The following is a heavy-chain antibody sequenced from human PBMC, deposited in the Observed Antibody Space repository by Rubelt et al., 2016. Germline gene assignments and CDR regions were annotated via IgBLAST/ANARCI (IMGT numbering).Heavy chain of an antibody. CDR1: GYTFTSYY. V-gene: IGHV1-46*01. CDR3: ARVGFYYDSGSYVD. CDR2: INPRGGST. Sequence: QVQLVQSGAEVKKPGASVKVSCKASGYTFTSYYMHWVRQAPGQGLEWMGIINPRGGSTTYAQEFQGRVTMTRDKSTSAVYMDLSSLRCEDTAVYYCARVGFYYDSGSYVDWGQGTLVTVSS. J-gene: IGHJ4*02. D-gene: IGHD3-10*01.